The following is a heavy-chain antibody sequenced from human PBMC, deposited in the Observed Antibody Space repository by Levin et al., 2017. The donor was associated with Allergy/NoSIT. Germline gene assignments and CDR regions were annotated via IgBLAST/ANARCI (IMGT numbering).Heavy chain of an antibody. D-gene: IGHD2-21*02. J-gene: IGHJ2*01. Sequence: SQTLSLTCTVSGGSVRSGSYYWSWIRQPPGKGLEWIGYIYYSGSTNYNPSLKSRVTISVDTSKNQFSLKLSSVTAADTAVYYCARQRRGPDCGGDCYYWYFDLWGRGTLVTVSS. CDR3: ARQRRGPDCGGDCYYWYFDL. V-gene: IGHV4-61*01. CDR2: IYYSGST. CDR1: GGSVRSGSYY.